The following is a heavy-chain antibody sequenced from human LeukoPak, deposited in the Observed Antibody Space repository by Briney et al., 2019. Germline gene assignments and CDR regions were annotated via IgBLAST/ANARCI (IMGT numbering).Heavy chain of an antibody. CDR1: GGSISSYY. CDR3: ARWEGKYDFFDY. J-gene: IGHJ4*02. V-gene: IGHV4-59*01. D-gene: IGHD3-3*01. Sequence: SETLSLTCTVSGGSISSYYWSSIRQPPGKGLGWIGYIYYSGSTNYNPSLKSRVPISVDTSKNQFSLKLSSVTAADTAVYYCARWEGKYDFFDYWGQGTLVTVSS. CDR2: IYYSGST.